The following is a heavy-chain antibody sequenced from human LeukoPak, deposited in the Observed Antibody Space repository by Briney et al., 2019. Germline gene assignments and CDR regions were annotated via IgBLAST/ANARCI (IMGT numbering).Heavy chain of an antibody. V-gene: IGHV3-30-3*01. D-gene: IGHD1-26*01. CDR1: GFTFSSYA. CDR2: ISYDGSNK. J-gene: IGHJ4*02. Sequence: GGSLRLSCAASGFTFSSYAMRWVRQAPGKGLEWVAVISYDGSNKYYADSVKGRFTISRDNSKNTLYLQMNSLRAEDTAVYYCARSGSPLPVEFDYWGQGTLVTVSS. CDR3: ARSGSPLPVEFDY.